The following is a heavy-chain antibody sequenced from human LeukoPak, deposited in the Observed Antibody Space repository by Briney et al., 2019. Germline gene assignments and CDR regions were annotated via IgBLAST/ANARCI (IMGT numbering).Heavy chain of an antibody. J-gene: IGHJ4*02. CDR3: AKQHFQQLHRLRFDY. D-gene: IGHD6-13*01. CDR2: ISNEGSHT. CDR1: GFTFSSYW. Sequence: GGSLRLSCAASGFTFSSYWMHWVRQPPGKGLVWVARISNEGSHTFYADSVKGRFAMSRDNTKDTLYLQMNSLRAEDTAVYYCAKQHFQQLHRLRFDYWGQGTLVTVSS. V-gene: IGHV3-74*01.